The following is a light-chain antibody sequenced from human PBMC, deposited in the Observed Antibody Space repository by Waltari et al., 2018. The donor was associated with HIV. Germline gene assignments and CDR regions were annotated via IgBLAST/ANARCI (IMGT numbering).Light chain of an antibody. V-gene: IGKV1-33*01. CDR1: RDINTY. Sequence: DIQLTQSPSSLSASLGDRVTITCQASRDINTYLNWYQQKPGSAPKLLIYDASNLEMGVPSTFSGSGSGTDFTFTISSLQPADIATYYCQQYDNLPLTFGGGTKVEIK. J-gene: IGKJ4*01. CDR3: QQYDNLPLT. CDR2: DAS.